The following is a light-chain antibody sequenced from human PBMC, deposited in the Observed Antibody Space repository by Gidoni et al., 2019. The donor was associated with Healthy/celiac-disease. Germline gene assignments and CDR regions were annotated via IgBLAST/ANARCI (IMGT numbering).Light chain of an antibody. J-gene: IGKJ4*01. CDR1: QSISSY. CDR2: AAS. V-gene: IGKV1-39*01. Sequence: DIQMPPYTSYLSASVGDRVTLTCRASQSISSYLNWYQQKPGKTHKHLIYAASSLQSGGPSRFSGSGSGTDFTLTISSLQPEDFATYYCQQSYSTLRTTFGGGTKVEIK. CDR3: QQSYSTLRTT.